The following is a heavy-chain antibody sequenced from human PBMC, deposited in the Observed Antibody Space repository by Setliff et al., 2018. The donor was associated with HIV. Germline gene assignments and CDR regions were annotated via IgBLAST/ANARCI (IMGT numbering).Heavy chain of an antibody. V-gene: IGHV4-39*01. J-gene: IGHJ4*02. CDR3: ARQQHSSDLKIWNY. CDR2: IYYSGST. D-gene: IGHD6-19*01. CDR1: GGSISGSNYY. Sequence: SETLSLTCTVSGGSISGSNYYWGWIRQPPGKGLEWVGSIYYSGSTYYSPSLKSRVTISVDTSKNQFSLTLTSVTAADTAVYYCARQQHSSDLKIWNYWGQGTLVTVSS.